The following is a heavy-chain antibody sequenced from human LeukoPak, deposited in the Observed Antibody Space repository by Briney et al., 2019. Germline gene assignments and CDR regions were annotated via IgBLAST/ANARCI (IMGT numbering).Heavy chain of an antibody. Sequence: SQTLSLTCAVSGDRVSGNSASWNWIRQSPSGGLELLGRIYYRSKCSNDYAHSVKSRITINPDTSKNVFSLQLDSVTPEDTAVYYCARDPDSSSEWGPFDYWGQGTLVTVSS. CDR3: ARDPDSSSEWGPFDY. CDR2: IYYRSKCSN. J-gene: IGHJ4*02. V-gene: IGHV6-1*01. CDR1: GDRVSGNSAS. D-gene: IGHD6-6*01.